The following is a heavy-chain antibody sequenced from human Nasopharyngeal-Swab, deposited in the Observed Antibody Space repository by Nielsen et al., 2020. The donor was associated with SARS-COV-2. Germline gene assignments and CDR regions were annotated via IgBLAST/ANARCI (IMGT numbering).Heavy chain of an antibody. D-gene: IGHD6-19*01. CDR3: ARAGCSGCYYYYYGMDV. Sequence: SETLSLTCTVSGGSISSSSYYWGWIRQPPGKGLEWIGSIYYSGSTYYNPSLKSRVTISVDTSKNQFSLKLSSVTAADTAVYYCARAGCSGCYYYYYGMDVWGQGTTVTVSS. J-gene: IGHJ6*02. V-gene: IGHV4-39*07. CDR2: IYYSGST. CDR1: GGSISSSSYY.